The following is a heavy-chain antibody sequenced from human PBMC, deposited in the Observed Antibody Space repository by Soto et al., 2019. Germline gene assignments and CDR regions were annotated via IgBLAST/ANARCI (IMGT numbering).Heavy chain of an antibody. D-gene: IGHD6-19*01. Sequence: QVQLVESGGGVVQPGRSLRLSCAASGFTFSSYAMHWVRQAPGKGLEWVAVISYDGSNKYYADSVKGRFIISRDNSKNTLYLQMNSLRAEDTAVYYCARAVAGYGMDVWGQGTTVTVSS. CDR3: ARAVAGYGMDV. V-gene: IGHV3-30-3*01. CDR1: GFTFSSYA. CDR2: ISYDGSNK. J-gene: IGHJ6*02.